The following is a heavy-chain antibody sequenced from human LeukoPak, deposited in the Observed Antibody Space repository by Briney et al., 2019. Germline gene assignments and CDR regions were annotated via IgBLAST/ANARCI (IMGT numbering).Heavy chain of an antibody. V-gene: IGHV1-18*01. CDR3: ASPEGPLEMATIDY. CDR2: ISAYNGNT. J-gene: IGHJ4*02. CDR1: GYTFASYG. Sequence: ASVKVSCKASGYTFASYGISWVRQAPGQGLEWMGWISAYNGNTNYAQKLQGRVTMTTDTSTSTAYMELRSLRSDDTAVYYCASPEGPLEMATIDYWGQGTLVTVSS. D-gene: IGHD5-24*01.